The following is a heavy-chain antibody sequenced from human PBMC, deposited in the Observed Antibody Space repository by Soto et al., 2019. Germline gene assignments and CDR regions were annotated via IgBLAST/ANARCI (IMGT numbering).Heavy chain of an antibody. J-gene: IGHJ6*02. V-gene: IGHV3-30*18. Sequence: QVKLVESGGGVVQPGRSLRLSCAASGFTFSTYGMHWVRQAPGKGLDWVAVISHEGSRKYYGDSVKGRFTISRDNSKKPLYLQMNSLRPEDTAVYYCAKDPGPLGNYGMDVWGQGATVTVSS. CDR1: GFTFSTYG. CDR3: AKDPGPLGNYGMDV. CDR2: ISHEGSRK. D-gene: IGHD7-27*01.